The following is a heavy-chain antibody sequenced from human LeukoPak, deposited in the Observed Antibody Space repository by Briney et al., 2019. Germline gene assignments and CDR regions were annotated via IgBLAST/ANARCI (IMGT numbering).Heavy chain of an antibody. CDR3: TTGYCSSTSCYVHPL. D-gene: IGHD2-2*01. CDR1: GFTFSNAW. J-gene: IGHJ4*02. Sequence: PGGSLRLSCAASGFTFSNAWISSVRQAPGKGLGWVGRIKSKTDGGTTDYAAAVKGRFTISRDDSKNTLYLQMNSLKTEDTAVYYCTTGYCSSTSCYVHPLWGQGTLVTVSS. V-gene: IGHV3-15*01. CDR2: IKSKTDGGTT.